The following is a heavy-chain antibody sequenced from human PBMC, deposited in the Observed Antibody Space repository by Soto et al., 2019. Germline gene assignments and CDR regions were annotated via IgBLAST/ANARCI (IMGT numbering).Heavy chain of an antibody. D-gene: IGHD3-10*01. Sequence: DVQLLESGGHLVQPGGSLRLSCAASGFTFSSYAMSWVRQAPGKGLDGVSRVSAGGDMTYYSDSVKGRFTISRDNSNNALFLQMNSLRIEDTALYYCARGDRGGSGSPASYYYSGLDVWGQGTTVTVS. V-gene: IGHV3-23*01. CDR1: GFTFSSYA. J-gene: IGHJ6*02. CDR2: VSAGGDMT. CDR3: ARGDRGGSGSPASYYYSGLDV.